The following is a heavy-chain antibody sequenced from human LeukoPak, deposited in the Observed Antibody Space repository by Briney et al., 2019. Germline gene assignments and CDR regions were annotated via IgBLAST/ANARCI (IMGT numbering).Heavy chain of an antibody. CDR2: TYYRSEWYY. V-gene: IGHV6-1*01. Sequence: SQTLSLICAISGDSVSSINGAWNWIRQSPPRGLEWLGRTYYRSEWYYDYAVSVNGRMTINPDTSKNQFSLQLNSVTPEDTAVYYCARDLGNTGWYTFDFWGQGTLVTVSS. D-gene: IGHD6-19*01. CDR1: GDSVSSINGA. CDR3: ARDLGNTGWYTFDF. J-gene: IGHJ4*02.